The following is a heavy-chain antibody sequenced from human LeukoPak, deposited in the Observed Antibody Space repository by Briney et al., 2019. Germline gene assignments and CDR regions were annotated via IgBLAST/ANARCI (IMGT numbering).Heavy chain of an antibody. Sequence: APVKVSCKASGGTFSSYAISWVRQAPGQGLEWMGGIIPIFGTANYAQKFQGRVTTTADESTSTAYMELSSLRSEDTAVYYCAREGSSSSTSTFDYWGQGTLVTVSS. J-gene: IGHJ4*02. D-gene: IGHD6-6*01. CDR3: AREGSSSSTSTFDY. V-gene: IGHV1-69*13. CDR2: IIPIFGTA. CDR1: GGTFSSYA.